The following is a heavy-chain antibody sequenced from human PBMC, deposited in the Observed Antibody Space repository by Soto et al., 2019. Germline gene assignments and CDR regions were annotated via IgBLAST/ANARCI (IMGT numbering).Heavy chain of an antibody. D-gene: IGHD3-22*01. CDR2: IRSKANSYAT. CDR3: TSSLGSSGYYYRTTDAFDI. V-gene: IGHV3-73*01. CDR1: GFTFSGSA. J-gene: IGHJ3*02. Sequence: GGSLRVSCAASGFTFSGSAMHWVRQASWKGLEWVGRIRSKANSYATAYAASVKGRFTISRDDSKNTAYLQMNSLKTEDTAVYYCTSSLGSSGYYYRTTDAFDIWGQGTMVTVSS.